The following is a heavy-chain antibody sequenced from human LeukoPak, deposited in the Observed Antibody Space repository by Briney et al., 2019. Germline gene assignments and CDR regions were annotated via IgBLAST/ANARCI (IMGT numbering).Heavy chain of an antibody. CDR3: ARLKYYYDSSGYRAEYFQH. D-gene: IGHD3-22*01. J-gene: IGHJ1*01. Sequence: SETLSLTCTVSGVSISSYYWSWIRQPPGKGLEWIGYIYHIGSTNYNPSLKSRVTISVDTSKNQFSVKLSSVTAADTAVYYCARLKYYYDSSGYRAEYFQHWGQGTLVTVSS. CDR1: GVSISSYY. CDR2: IYHIGST. V-gene: IGHV4-59*01.